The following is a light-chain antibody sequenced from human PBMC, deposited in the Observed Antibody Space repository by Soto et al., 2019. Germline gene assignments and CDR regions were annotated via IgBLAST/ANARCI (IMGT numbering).Light chain of an antibody. CDR3: QHYNDYSWT. V-gene: IGKV1-5*03. J-gene: IGKJ1*01. CDR2: GTS. CDR1: QSISIW. Sequence: DIHMTQSPSTLSASVGDRVTITCRASQSISIWLAWYQQKPGRAPNLLIDGTSSLESGVPSRFSGSGSGTEFTLTISSLQPDDFATYYCQHYNDYSWTFGQGTKVEIK.